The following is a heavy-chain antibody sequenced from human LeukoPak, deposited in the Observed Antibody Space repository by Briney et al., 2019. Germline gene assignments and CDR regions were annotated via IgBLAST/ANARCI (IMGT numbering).Heavy chain of an antibody. V-gene: IGHV4-34*01. CDR3: ARGSLSKSTSVTMFDY. Sequence: SETLSLTCAVYGGSFSGYYWSWIRQPPGKGLEWIGEINHSGSTNYNPSLKSRLTFSIDTSKNQFSLGLTSVTAADTAVYYCARGSLSKSTSVTMFDYWGQGTLVTVSS. J-gene: IGHJ4*02. D-gene: IGHD3-10*01. CDR1: GGSFSGYY. CDR2: INHSGST.